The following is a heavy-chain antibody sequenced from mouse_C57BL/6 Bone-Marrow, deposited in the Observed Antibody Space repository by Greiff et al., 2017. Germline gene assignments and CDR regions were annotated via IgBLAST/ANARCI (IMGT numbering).Heavy chain of an antibody. Sequence: VQLQQSGPELVTPGASVKISCKASGYSFTGYYMNWVKQSPEKSLEWIGEINPSTGGTTYNQKFKAKATLTVDKSSSTAYMQLKSLTSEDSAVYYWSRGRTVLAYYYAMDYWGQGTSVTVSS. CDR1: GYSFTGYY. J-gene: IGHJ4*01. D-gene: IGHD1-1*01. CDR3: SRGRTVLAYYYAMDY. V-gene: IGHV1-42*01. CDR2: INPSTGGT.